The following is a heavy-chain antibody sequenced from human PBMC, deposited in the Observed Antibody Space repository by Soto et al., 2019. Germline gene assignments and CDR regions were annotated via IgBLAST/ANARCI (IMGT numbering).Heavy chain of an antibody. CDR1: GGSISSYY. J-gene: IGHJ4*02. V-gene: IGHV4-59*01. Sequence: NPSETLSLTCTISGGSISSYYWSWVRQSPERGLEWIGYVYYSGTTNYNPSFNGRFTISRDNSKNTLFLQMNSLRADDTAVYYCAKDQASGQGSFDSWGQGTLVTVSS. CDR2: VYYSGTT. CDR3: AKDQASGQGSFDS. D-gene: IGHD2-15*01.